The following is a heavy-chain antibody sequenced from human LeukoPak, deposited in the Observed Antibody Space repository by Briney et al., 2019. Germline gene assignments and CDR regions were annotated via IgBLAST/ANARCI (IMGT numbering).Heavy chain of an antibody. Sequence: GGSLRLSCAASGFTFSNAWMSWVRQAPGKGLEWVGRIKSKTDGGTTDYAAPVKGRFTISRDDSKNTLYLQMNSLKNEDTAVYYCTTLYCSSTSCYYYYYYYMDVWGKGTTVTVSS. D-gene: IGHD2-2*01. CDR2: IKSKTDGGTT. CDR1: GFTFSNAW. CDR3: TTLYCSSTSCYYYYYYYMDV. J-gene: IGHJ6*03. V-gene: IGHV3-15*01.